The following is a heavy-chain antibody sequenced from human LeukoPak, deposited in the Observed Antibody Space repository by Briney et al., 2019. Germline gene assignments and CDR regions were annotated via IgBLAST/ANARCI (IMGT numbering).Heavy chain of an antibody. D-gene: IGHD1-14*01. CDR2: IYYTGRT. Sequence: PSETLSLTCTVSGGSISTNNYYWGWIRQPPGMGLEWIGSIYYTGRTYYNPSLKSRVTISVDTSKNQFSLKLSSVTAADTAVYYCTRSFRDSPVDPWGQGTLVTVSS. J-gene: IGHJ5*02. V-gene: IGHV4-39*01. CDR1: GGSISTNNYY. CDR3: TRSFRDSPVDP.